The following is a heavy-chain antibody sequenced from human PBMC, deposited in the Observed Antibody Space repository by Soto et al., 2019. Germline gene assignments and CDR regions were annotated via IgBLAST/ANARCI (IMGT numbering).Heavy chain of an antibody. CDR2: ISTPGTSK. D-gene: IGHD4-17*01. CDR3: ARDRGADYGDFDF. V-gene: IGHV3-48*01. Sequence: EVQLVESGGGLVQPGGSLRLSCVASGFSISTYSFNWVRQTPGKGLEWLSYISTPGTSKYYADSVQGRVTVSRDNDKNSLFLHVSGLRADDTGVYYCARDRGADYGDFDFWGQGTLVTVSS. CDR1: GFSISTYS. J-gene: IGHJ4*02.